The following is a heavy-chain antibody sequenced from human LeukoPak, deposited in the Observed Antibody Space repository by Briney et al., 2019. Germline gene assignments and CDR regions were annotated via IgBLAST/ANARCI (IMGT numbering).Heavy chain of an antibody. J-gene: IGHJ4*02. CDR2: IYHSGST. CDR1: GGSISSSNW. D-gene: IGHD3-3*01. Sequence: SETLSLTCAVSGGSISSSNWWSWVRQPPGKGLEWIGEIYHSGSTNYNPSLKSRVTISVDKSKNQFSLKLSSVTAADTAVYYCARGSGYYDLWSGLSEYYFDYWGQGTLVTVSS. V-gene: IGHV4-4*02. CDR3: ARGSGYYDLWSGLSEYYFDY.